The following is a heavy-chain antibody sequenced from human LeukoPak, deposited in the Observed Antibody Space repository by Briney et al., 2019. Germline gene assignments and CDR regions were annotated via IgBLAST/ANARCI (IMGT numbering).Heavy chain of an antibody. CDR1: GYTFTSYG. V-gene: IGHV1-18*01. CDR3: ARDEPGGSGSFPYYYYGMDV. Sequence: ASVKVSCKASGYTFTSYGISWVRQAPGQGLERMGWISAYNGNTNYAQKLQGRVTMTTDTSTSTAYMELRSLRSDDTAVYYCARDEPGGSGSFPYYYYGMDVWGQGTTVTVSS. J-gene: IGHJ6*02. CDR2: ISAYNGNT. D-gene: IGHD3-10*01.